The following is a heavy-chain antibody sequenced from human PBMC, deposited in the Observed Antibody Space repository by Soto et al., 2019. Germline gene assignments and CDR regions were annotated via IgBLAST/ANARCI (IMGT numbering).Heavy chain of an antibody. CDR1: GFTFSSYG. J-gene: IGHJ6*03. CDR3: ARDPCPIVLMEPYYYYYMDV. Sequence: QVQLVESGGGVVQPGRSLRLSCAASGFTFSSYGMHWVRQAPGKGLEWVAVIWYDGSNKYYADSVKGRFTISRDNSKNTLYLQMNSLRAEDTAVYYCARDPCPIVLMEPYYYYYMDVWGKGTTVTVSS. D-gene: IGHD2-8*01. CDR2: IWYDGSNK. V-gene: IGHV3-33*01.